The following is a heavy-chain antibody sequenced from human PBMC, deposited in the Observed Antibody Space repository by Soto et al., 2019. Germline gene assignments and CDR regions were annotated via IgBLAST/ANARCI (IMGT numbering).Heavy chain of an antibody. V-gene: IGHV1-2*02. CDR3: ARAVHTMIQGVRFRVDQ. CDR1: GYTFTAYY. D-gene: IGHD3-10*01. CDR2: INPNGGGT. J-gene: IGHJ4*02. Sequence: QVQLVQSGAEMKKPGASVKVSCEASGYTFTAYYIHWVRQAPGQGLEWMGWINPNGGGTKYAQKLQGRVTMTRDTSINTASMELTRLTSDDTAVYYCARAVHTMIQGVRFRVDQWGQGTLVTVSS.